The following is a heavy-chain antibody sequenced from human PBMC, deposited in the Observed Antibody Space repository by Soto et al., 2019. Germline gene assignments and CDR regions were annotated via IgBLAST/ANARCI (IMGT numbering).Heavy chain of an antibody. CDR2: ISHDGRNK. J-gene: IGHJ3*02. CDR1: GFTFSAYG. CDR3: VKEEYYDVLTGSRGDAFDI. Sequence: PGGSLRLSCAASGFTFSAYGIHWVRQAPAKGLEWVAVISHDGRNKYYADSVKGRLAVSRDNSKKTLYLQMNSLRAEDTAVYYCVKEEYYDVLTGSRGDAFDIWGQGTMVTVSS. D-gene: IGHD3-9*01. V-gene: IGHV3-30*18.